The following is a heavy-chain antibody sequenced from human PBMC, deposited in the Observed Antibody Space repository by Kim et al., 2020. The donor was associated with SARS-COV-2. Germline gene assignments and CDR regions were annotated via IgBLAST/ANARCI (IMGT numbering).Heavy chain of an antibody. D-gene: IGHD3-10*01. CDR3: AKVKNRPLFRVPAFDI. Sequence: GGSLRLSCVASGFTFDDYGMHWVRQAPGKGLEWVSLISGDGGNTYYAESVKGRFTISRDNSKNSLYLQMNSLRTEDTALYYCAKVKNRPLFRVPAFDIWGQGTMVTVSS. V-gene: IGHV3-43*02. CDR2: ISGDGGNT. J-gene: IGHJ3*02. CDR1: GFTFDDYG.